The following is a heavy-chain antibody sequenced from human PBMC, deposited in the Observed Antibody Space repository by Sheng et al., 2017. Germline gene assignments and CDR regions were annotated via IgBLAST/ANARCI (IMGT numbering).Heavy chain of an antibody. J-gene: IGHJ6*03. Sequence: EVQLVESGGGLVQPGGSLRLSCAASGFTFSSYWMSWVRQAPGKGLEWVANIKQDGSEKYYVDSVKGRFTISRDNAKNSLYLQMNSLRAEDTAVYYCARTITIFGVVIIGDYYYMDVWGKGTTVTVSS. CDR3: ARTITIFGVVIIGDYYYMDV. D-gene: IGHD3-3*01. CDR2: IKQDGSEK. V-gene: IGHV3-7*01. CDR1: GFTFSSYW.